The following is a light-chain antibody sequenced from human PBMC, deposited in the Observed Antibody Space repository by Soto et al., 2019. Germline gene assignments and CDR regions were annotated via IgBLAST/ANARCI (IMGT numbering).Light chain of an antibody. CDR2: STS. CDR3: LLYSGGVVV. Sequence: QAVVTQEPSLTVSPGGTVTLTCASSTGAVTSGSYANWLQQKPGQAPRALIYSTSTKHSWTPARFSGSLLGDKAALTLSGVQPEDEADYYCLLYSGGVVVFGGGTKLTVL. V-gene: IGLV7-43*01. CDR1: TGAVTSGSY. J-gene: IGLJ3*02.